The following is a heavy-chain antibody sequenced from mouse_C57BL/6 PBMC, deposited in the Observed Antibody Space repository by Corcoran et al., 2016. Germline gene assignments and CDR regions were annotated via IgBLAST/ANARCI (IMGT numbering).Heavy chain of an antibody. Sequence: EVQLQQSGPELVKPGASVKIPCKASGYTFTDYNMDWVKQSHGKSLEWIGDINPNNGGTIYNQKFKGKATLTVDKSSSTAYMELRSLTSEDTAVYYWARRFITTVVARWYFDVWGTGTTVTVSS. V-gene: IGHV1-18*01. CDR2: INPNNGGT. J-gene: IGHJ1*03. CDR1: GYTFTDYN. CDR3: ARRFITTVVARWYFDV. D-gene: IGHD1-1*01.